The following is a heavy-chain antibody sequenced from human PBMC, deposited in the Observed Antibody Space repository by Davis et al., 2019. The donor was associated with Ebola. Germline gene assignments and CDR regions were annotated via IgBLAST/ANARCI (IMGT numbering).Heavy chain of an antibody. CDR3: ARDGENYSDLDY. J-gene: IGHJ4*02. V-gene: IGHV3-23*01. CDR2: IGTSHDT. Sequence: GESLKISCAASGFIFTNCAMYWVRQAPGKGLEWVSIIGTSHDTYYADSVKGRFTISRDNSKNTLYLQMNSLRAEDTAVYYCARDGENYSDLDYWGQGTLVTVSS. D-gene: IGHD3-10*01. CDR1: GFIFTNCA.